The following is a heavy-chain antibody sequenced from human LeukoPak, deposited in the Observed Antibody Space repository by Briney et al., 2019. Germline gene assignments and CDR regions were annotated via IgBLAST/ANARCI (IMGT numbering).Heavy chain of an antibody. D-gene: IGHD4-17*01. CDR1: TASISNYY. Sequence: PSETLSLTCTVSTASISNYYWRWIRQPPGKGLEWIAYISFNGSTNYNPSLKSRVAISIDTSKNQFSLKVNSVTAADTAVYYCARDGFSDGDGVFFFDYWGQGTLVTVSS. V-gene: IGHV4-59*01. CDR2: ISFNGST. CDR3: ARDGFSDGDGVFFFDY. J-gene: IGHJ4*02.